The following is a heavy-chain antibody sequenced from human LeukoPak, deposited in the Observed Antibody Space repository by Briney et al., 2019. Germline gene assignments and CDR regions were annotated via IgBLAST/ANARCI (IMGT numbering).Heavy chain of an antibody. V-gene: IGHV3-11*01. D-gene: IGHD2-2*01. Sequence: PGGFLRLSCAASGFTFSDYFMSWIRQAPGKGLEWVSYISISGSTIYYADSVKGRFTISRDNAKNSLYLQMNSLRAEDTALYYCAKDLGYCSSTSCSDAFDIWGQGTMVTVSS. CDR3: AKDLGYCSSTSCSDAFDI. CDR2: ISISGSTI. J-gene: IGHJ3*02. CDR1: GFTFSDYF.